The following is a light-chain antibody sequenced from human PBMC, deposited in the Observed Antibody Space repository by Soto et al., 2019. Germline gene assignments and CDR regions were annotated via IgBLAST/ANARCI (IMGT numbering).Light chain of an antibody. Sequence: QSALAQPRSVSGSPGQSVTLSCTGTSSDVGGYDFVSWYQQYPGKAPKLIIFDVTERTSGVPDRFSGSKSGNSASLTISGLQAEDEADYYCSSYAGSYIFGVFGGGTKLTVL. CDR2: DVT. CDR1: SSDVGGYDF. V-gene: IGLV2-11*01. CDR3: SSYAGSYIFGV. J-gene: IGLJ3*02.